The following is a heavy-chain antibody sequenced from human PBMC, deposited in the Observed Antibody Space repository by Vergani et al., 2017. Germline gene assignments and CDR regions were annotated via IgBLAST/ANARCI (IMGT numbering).Heavy chain of an antibody. D-gene: IGHD3-3*01. J-gene: IGHJ6*04. Sequence: QVQLVQSGAEVKKPGSSVKVSCKASGGTFSSYAISWVRQAPGQGLEWMGRIIPILGIANYAQKFQGRVTITADKSTSTAYMELSSLRSEDTAVYYCARETTIFGVVKVWGKGTTVTVSS. CDR3: ARETTIFGVVKV. CDR2: IIPILGIA. CDR1: GGTFSSYA. V-gene: IGHV1-69*04.